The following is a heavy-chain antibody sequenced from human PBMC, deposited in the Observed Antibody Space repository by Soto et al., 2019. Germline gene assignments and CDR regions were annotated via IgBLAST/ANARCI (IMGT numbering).Heavy chain of an antibody. D-gene: IGHD3-3*01. CDR1: DGSLSIYY. CDR3: ARLLRFWTGYYRNYGMDV. Sequence: SDTLSLTCTVSDGSLSIYYWSWIRQPPVKGLEWIGYIYYSGSTNYNPSLKSRVTISVDTSKNQFSLKLSSVTAADTAVYYCARLLRFWTGYYRNYGMDVWGQGTTVTVS. V-gene: IGHV4-59*07. J-gene: IGHJ6*02. CDR2: IYYSGST.